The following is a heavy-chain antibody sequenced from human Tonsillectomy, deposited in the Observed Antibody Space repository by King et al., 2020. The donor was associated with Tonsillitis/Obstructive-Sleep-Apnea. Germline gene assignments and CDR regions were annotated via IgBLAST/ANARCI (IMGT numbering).Heavy chain of an antibody. CDR3: AKDPHPTYYDFWSGYKYGMDV. Sequence: QLVQSGGGLVQPGGSLRLSCGASGFTFSSYVMSWVRQAPGKGLEWVSGISDTGGGTYYADPVKGRFTISRDNSKNTLYLQMNSLRAEDTAVYYCAKDPHPTYYDFWSGYKYGMDVWGQGTTVTVSS. CDR2: ISDTGGGT. J-gene: IGHJ6*02. V-gene: IGHV3-23*04. D-gene: IGHD3-3*01. CDR1: GFTFSSYV.